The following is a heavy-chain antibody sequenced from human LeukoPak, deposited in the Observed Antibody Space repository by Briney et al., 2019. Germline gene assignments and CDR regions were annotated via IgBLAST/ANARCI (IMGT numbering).Heavy chain of an antibody. CDR3: AELGITMIGGV. V-gene: IGHV3-66*01. CDR2: LYTAGPT. D-gene: IGHD3-10*02. CDR1: GFTVSSFY. Sequence: GGSLRLSCAASGFTVSSFYMSWVRQAPRKGLEWVSVLYTAGPTYYADSVQGRFTISRDNSKNSLYLQMNSLRAEDTAVYYCAELGITMIGGVWGKGTTVTISS. J-gene: IGHJ6*04.